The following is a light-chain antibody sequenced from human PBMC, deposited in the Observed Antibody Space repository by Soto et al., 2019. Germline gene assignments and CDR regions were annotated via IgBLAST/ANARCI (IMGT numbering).Light chain of an antibody. J-gene: IGKJ5*01. V-gene: IGKV1-39*01. CDR2: AAS. Sequence: DIQMTQSPSSLSASVGDRVTITCRASESISRHLNWYQQKPGKAPNLLIYAASSLQNGVPSRFSCSGSGTDFTLTISNLQPEDFAPYYCQQSYSTLSFTFGQGTRLEIK. CDR1: ESISRH. CDR3: QQSYSTLSFT.